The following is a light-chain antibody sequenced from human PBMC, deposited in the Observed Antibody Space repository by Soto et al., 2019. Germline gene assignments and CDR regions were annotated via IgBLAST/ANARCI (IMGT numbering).Light chain of an antibody. J-gene: IGLJ1*01. V-gene: IGLV2-14*01. Sequence: QSVLTQPASVSGSPGQSITISCTGTSSDVGGYNYVSWYQQHPGKAPKLMIYEVSNRPSGVSNRFSGSKSGNTASPTISGLQAEDEADYYCSSYTSSSTLDVIGTGTKVTVL. CDR3: SSYTSSSTLDV. CDR1: SSDVGGYNY. CDR2: EVS.